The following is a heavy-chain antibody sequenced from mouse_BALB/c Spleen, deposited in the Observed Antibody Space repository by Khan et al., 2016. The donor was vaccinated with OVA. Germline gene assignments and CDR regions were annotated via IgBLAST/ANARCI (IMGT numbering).Heavy chain of an antibody. D-gene: IGHD2-3*01. V-gene: IGHV3-2*02. CDR3: ARDGSRYNYAMDY. Sequence: EVKLEESGPGLVNPSQSLSLTCTVTGYSITSDYAWNWIRQFPGNKLEWMGYINYSGSTNYNPALKSRISITRDTSKNQFFLQLNSVTTEDTVTYYCARDGSRYNYAMDYWGQGTSVTVSS. CDR1: GYSITSDYA. J-gene: IGHJ4*01. CDR2: INYSGST.